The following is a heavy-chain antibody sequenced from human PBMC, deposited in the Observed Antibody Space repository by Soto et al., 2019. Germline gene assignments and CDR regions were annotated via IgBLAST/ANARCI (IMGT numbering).Heavy chain of an antibody. V-gene: IGHV3-23*01. J-gene: IGHJ5*01. CDR3: AKDRRAGGNSAFYFDF. CDR2: ISATGGGT. Sequence: GGSLRLSCAASGFKFSSYAMSWVRQAPGKGLEWVSLISATGGGTYYADSVKGLFTISRDNSDNTLYLQVHSLRAEDTAVYYCAKDRRAGGNSAFYFDFWGQGAQVTVSS. CDR1: GFKFSSYA. D-gene: IGHD3-16*01.